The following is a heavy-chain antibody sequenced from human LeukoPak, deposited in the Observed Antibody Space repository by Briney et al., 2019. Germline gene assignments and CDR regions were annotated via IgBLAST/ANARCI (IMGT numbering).Heavy chain of an antibody. CDR3: ARAAGRSYDILTGYLY. CDR2: ISSSSSYI. J-gene: IGHJ4*02. CDR1: GFTFSSYS. V-gene: IGHV3-21*01. Sequence: GGSLRLSCAASGFTFSSYSMNWVRQAPGKGLEWVSSISSSSSYIYYVDSVKGRFTISRDNAKNSLYLQMNSLRAEDTAVYYCARAAGRSYDILTGYLYWGQGTLVTVSS. D-gene: IGHD3-9*01.